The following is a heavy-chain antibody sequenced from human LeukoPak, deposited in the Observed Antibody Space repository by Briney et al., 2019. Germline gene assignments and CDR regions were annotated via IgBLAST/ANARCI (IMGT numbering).Heavy chain of an antibody. V-gene: IGHV1-46*01. D-gene: IGHD2-21*02. CDR3: ARDSAAVTARGRYFDY. Sequence: ASVKVSCKASGYTFTSYYTPWVRQAPGQGLEWMGIINPSGGSTSYAQKFQGRVTMTRDTSTSTVYMELSSLRSEDTAVYYCARDSAAVTARGRYFDYWGQGTLVTVSS. CDR2: INPSGGST. CDR1: GYTFTSYY. J-gene: IGHJ4*02.